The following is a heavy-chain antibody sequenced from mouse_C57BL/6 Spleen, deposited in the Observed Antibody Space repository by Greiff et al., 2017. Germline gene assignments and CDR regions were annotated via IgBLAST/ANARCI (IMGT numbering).Heavy chain of an antibody. D-gene: IGHD1-1*01. CDR1: GFTFSSYG. V-gene: IGHV5-6*01. CDR3: AREAYCGSSPYYYAMDY. Sequence: EVKLVESGGDLVKPGGSLKLSCVASGFTFSSYGRSWVRQTPDKRLEWVATISSGGCYTYYQDSVKGRFTISRDNAKNNLNRQMSSLKSGDRAMYYCAREAYCGSSPYYYAMDYWGQGTSVTVSS. J-gene: IGHJ4*01. CDR2: ISSGGCYT.